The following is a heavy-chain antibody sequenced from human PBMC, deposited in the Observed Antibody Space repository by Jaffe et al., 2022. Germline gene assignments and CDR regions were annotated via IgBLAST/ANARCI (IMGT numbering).Heavy chain of an antibody. J-gene: IGHJ4*02. CDR2: IRYDGSNK. CDR1: GFTFSSYG. Sequence: QVQLVESGGGVVQPGGSLRLSCAASGFTFSSYGMHWVRQAPGKGLEWVAFIRYDGSNKYYADSVKGRFTISRDNSKNTLYLQMNSLRAEDTAVYYCAKDGPGIVVVTAIQEGLDYWGQGTLVTVSS. CDR3: AKDGPGIVVVTAIQEGLDY. D-gene: IGHD2-21*02. V-gene: IGHV3-30*02.